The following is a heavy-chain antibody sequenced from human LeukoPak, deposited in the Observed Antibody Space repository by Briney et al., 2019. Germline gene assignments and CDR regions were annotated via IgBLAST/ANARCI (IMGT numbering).Heavy chain of an antibody. CDR3: ARGDCSSTSCPSYYYYYYMDV. Sequence: GGSLRLSCAASGFSFSDNDMTWIRQAPGKGLEWVSYISSSGSTIYYADSVKGRFTISRDNAKNSLYLQMNSLRAEDTAVYYCARGDCSSTSCPSYYYYYYMDVWGKGTTVTVSS. V-gene: IGHV3-11*04. CDR1: GFSFSDND. D-gene: IGHD2-2*01. J-gene: IGHJ6*03. CDR2: ISSSGSTI.